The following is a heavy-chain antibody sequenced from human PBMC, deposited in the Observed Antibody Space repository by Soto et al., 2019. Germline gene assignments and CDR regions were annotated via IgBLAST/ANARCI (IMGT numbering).Heavy chain of an antibody. CDR2: IYYSGST. Sequence: QVQLQESGPGLVKPSQTLSLTCTVSGGSISSGDYYWSWIRQPPGKGLEWIGYIYYSGSTYYNPSLKSRVTISVDTSKNQFSLKLSSVTAADTAVYYCACSTTVTTHRFRGDYFDYWGQGTLVTVSS. D-gene: IGHD4-17*01. CDR3: ACSTTVTTHRFRGDYFDY. J-gene: IGHJ4*02. V-gene: IGHV4-30-4*01. CDR1: GGSISSGDYY.